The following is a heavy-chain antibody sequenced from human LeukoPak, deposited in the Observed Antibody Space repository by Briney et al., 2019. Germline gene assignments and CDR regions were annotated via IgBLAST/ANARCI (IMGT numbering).Heavy chain of an antibody. Sequence: GASVKVSCKASGYTFTSYYMHWVRQAPGQGVEWMGIINPSGGSTSYAQKFQGRVTINRDTSTRKVYMELSSLRSEDTAVYYCASLPLEYSSSPADYWGQGTLVTVSS. CDR2: INPSGGST. J-gene: IGHJ4*02. CDR1: GYTFTSYY. CDR3: ASLPLEYSSSPADY. D-gene: IGHD6-6*01. V-gene: IGHV1-46*01.